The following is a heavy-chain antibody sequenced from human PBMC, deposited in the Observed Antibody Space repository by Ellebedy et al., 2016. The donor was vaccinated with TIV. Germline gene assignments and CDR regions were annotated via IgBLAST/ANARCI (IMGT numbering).Heavy chain of an antibody. V-gene: IGHV3-33*01. CDR3: ASRLGIGP. Sequence: GESLKISXVASGYTFSIHGLHWVRQAPGKGLEWVAVIRFDGTQQYYADSVKGRFTISRDNTKNLLYLEMNSLRVDDTAVYYCASRLGIGPWGQGTLVTVSS. CDR1: GYTFSIHG. J-gene: IGHJ5*02. D-gene: IGHD3-16*01. CDR2: IRFDGTQQ.